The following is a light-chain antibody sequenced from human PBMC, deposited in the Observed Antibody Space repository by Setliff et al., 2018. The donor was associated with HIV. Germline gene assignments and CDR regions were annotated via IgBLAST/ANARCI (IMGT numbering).Light chain of an antibody. CDR3: SSYAGSNKGV. CDR2: DVN. Sequence: SVLIQPPSASGSPGQSVTISCTGTSSDIGAYNYVSWYQQHPGKAPKLMIHDVNKRPSGVPDRFSGSKSGNTASLTVSGLQAEDEADYFCSSYAGSNKGVLGTGTKVTVL. J-gene: IGLJ1*01. V-gene: IGLV2-8*01. CDR1: SSDIGAYNY.